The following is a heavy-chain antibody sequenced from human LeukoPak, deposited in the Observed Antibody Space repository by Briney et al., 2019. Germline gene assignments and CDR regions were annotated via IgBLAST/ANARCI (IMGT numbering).Heavy chain of an antibody. J-gene: IGHJ5*01. Sequence: GGSLRLSCAASGFSFSSYGMHWVRQAPGKGLEWVAVISFDESTKFYVDFVKGRFTISRDNSKNTLYLQMNSLRPEDTSVYYCAKKGLEGSSDSWYDFWGQGTLVTVSS. CDR3: AKKGLEGSSDSWYDF. CDR2: ISFDESTK. CDR1: GFSFSSYG. V-gene: IGHV3-30*18. D-gene: IGHD3/OR15-3a*01.